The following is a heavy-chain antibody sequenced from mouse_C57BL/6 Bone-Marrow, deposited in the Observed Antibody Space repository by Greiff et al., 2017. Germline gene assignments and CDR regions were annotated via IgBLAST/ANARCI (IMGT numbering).Heavy chain of an antibody. V-gene: IGHV1-63*01. CDR3: ARANFLYYFDY. CDR2: IYPGGGYT. Sequence: VQVVESGAELVRPGTSVKMSCKASGYTFTNYWIGWAKQRPGHGLEWIGDIYPGGGYTNYNEKFKGKATLTADKSSSTAYMQFSSLTSEDSAIYYCARANFLYYFDYWGQGTTLTVSS. D-gene: IGHD4-1*01. J-gene: IGHJ2*01. CDR1: GYTFTNYW.